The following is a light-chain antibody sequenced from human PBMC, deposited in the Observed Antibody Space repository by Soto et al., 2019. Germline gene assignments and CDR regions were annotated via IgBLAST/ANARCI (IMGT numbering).Light chain of an antibody. CDR2: AAS. CDR3: QQYGGSPLFT. CDR1: QSVGGNY. Sequence: ENVLTQSPGTLSLSPGERATLSCKASQSVGGNYLAWYQHKPGQAPRLIIYAASNRAAGIPDRFSGRGSGTDFTLTISRLEPEDFAVYFWQQYGGSPLFTFGPGTKVEIK. V-gene: IGKV3-20*01. J-gene: IGKJ3*01.